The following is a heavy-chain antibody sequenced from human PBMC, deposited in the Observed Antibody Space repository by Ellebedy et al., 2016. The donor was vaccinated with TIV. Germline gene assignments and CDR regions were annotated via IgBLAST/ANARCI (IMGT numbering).Heavy chain of an antibody. J-gene: IGHJ4*02. D-gene: IGHD3-22*01. CDR3: ARDTTEYYYDSNGYLDY. Sequence: AASVKVSCKASSNIFRNFGFSWVRQTPGQGLEWMGWISTYNGDTDYAQNFQGRVTMTTDTSTSTAYMELRSLRSDDTAVYYCARDTTEYYYDSNGYLDYWGQGTLVTVSS. V-gene: IGHV1-18*04. CDR1: SNIFRNFG. CDR2: ISTYNGDT.